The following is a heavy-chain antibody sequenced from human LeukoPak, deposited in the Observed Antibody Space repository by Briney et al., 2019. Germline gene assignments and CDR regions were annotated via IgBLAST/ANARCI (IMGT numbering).Heavy chain of an antibody. V-gene: IGHV3-7*01. CDR2: IKQDGSEK. CDR1: GIILSSYW. D-gene: IGHD6-19*01. Sequence: GGSLRLSCAASGIILSSYWMSWVRQAPGKGLEWVANIKQDGSEKWYVDSVKGRFAISRDNAKNSLYLQMNSLRVEDTAVYYCAREFRSGYNSRWFDYWGQGTLVTVSS. CDR3: AREFRSGYNSRWFDY. J-gene: IGHJ5*01.